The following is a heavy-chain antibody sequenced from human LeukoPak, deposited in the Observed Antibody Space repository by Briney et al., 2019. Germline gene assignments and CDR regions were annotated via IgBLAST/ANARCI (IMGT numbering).Heavy chain of an antibody. D-gene: IGHD6-6*01. CDR2: ITDSGGDT. V-gene: IGHV3-23*01. CDR3: AKGSSSSRPYYFDY. CDR1: EFTFSSYA. Sequence: GGSLRLSCAASEFTFSSYAMSWVRQAPGKGLEWISAITDSGGDTYHADSVKGRFTISRDNSKNTLYLQMDSLRVEDTAVYYCAKGSSSSRPYYFDYWGQGTLVTVSS. J-gene: IGHJ4*02.